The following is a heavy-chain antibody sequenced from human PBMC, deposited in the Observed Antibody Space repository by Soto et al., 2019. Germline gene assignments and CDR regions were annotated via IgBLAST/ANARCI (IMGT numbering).Heavy chain of an antibody. CDR2: ISAHNGNT. Sequence: VHLVQSGAEVKKPGASVKVSCQGSGYAFTTYGITWVRQAPGQGLEWMGWISAHNGNTNYAQKLQGRVTVTRDTSTSTAYMELRSLRYDDTAVDYWARGRYGDYWGQGALVTVSS. V-gene: IGHV1-18*01. CDR3: ARGRYGDY. CDR1: GYAFTTYG. D-gene: IGHD1-1*01. J-gene: IGHJ4*02.